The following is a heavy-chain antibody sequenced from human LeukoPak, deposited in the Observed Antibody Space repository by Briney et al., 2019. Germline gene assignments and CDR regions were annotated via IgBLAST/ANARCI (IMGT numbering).Heavy chain of an antibody. J-gene: IGHJ5*02. Sequence: SETLSLTCTVSGVSISSGDYYWSWIRQPPGKGLEWIGYTYYSGSTYYNPSLKSRVTISVDTSKNQFSLKLSSVTAADTAVYYCARPHYYDSRIDPWGQGTRVTVSS. D-gene: IGHD3-22*01. V-gene: IGHV4-30-4*01. CDR2: TYYSGST. CDR1: GVSISSGDYY. CDR3: ARPHYYDSRIDP.